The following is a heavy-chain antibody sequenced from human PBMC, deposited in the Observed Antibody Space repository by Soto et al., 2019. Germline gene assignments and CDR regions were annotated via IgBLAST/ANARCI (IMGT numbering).Heavy chain of an antibody. D-gene: IGHD3-3*01. Sequence: SETLSLTCTVSGGSISSSSYYWTWIRQPPGKGLEWIGYIHYSGSTNYNPSLQSRVTISVDTSKNHFSLELTSVTAAATAVYYCARVRDWFDPWGQGTLVTVAS. CDR3: ARVRDWFDP. J-gene: IGHJ5*02. V-gene: IGHV4-61*05. CDR2: IHYSGST. CDR1: GGSISSSSYY.